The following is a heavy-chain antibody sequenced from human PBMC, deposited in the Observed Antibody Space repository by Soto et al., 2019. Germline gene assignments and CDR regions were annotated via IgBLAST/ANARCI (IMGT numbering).Heavy chain of an antibody. D-gene: IGHD3-22*01. J-gene: IGHJ6*02. CDR1: GFTFSGSA. Sequence: GGSLRLSCAASGFTFSGSAMHWVRQASGKGLEWVGRIRSKANSYATAYAASVKGRFTISRDDSKNTAYLQMNSLKTEDTAVYYCTSEGYYDSSGYFYYYYYGMDVWGQGTTVTVSS. CDR3: TSEGYYDSSGYFYYYYYGMDV. CDR2: IRSKANSYAT. V-gene: IGHV3-73*01.